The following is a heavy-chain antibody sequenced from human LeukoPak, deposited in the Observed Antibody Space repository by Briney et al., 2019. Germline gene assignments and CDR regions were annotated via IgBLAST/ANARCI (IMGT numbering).Heavy chain of an antibody. J-gene: IGHJ4*02. Sequence: SETLSLTCTVSDSSISSSSYYWGWIRQPPGKGLEWNGSIYYSGSTYYNPSLKSRVTISVDTSKNQFTLKLSSVTAADTAVYYCARQGYSSSSGYWGQGTLVTVSS. CDR2: IYYSGST. V-gene: IGHV4-39*01. CDR1: DSSISSSSYY. CDR3: ARQGYSSSSGY. D-gene: IGHD6-13*01.